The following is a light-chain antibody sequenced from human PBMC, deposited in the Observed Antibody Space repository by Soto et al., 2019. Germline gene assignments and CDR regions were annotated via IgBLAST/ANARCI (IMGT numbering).Light chain of an antibody. CDR1: QSVLRSSDNKDL. CDR3: HHYFTFPVT. CDR2: WAS. V-gene: IGKV4-1*01. J-gene: IGKJ4*01. Sequence: DIVMIQSPDSLAVSLGERATINCRSSQSVLRSSDNKDLLAWYQQKPGQPPRLLIYWASTRGSGVPDRFSASGSGTDFTLTISNLQAEDVAVYYWHHYFTFPVTFGGGTKVDIK.